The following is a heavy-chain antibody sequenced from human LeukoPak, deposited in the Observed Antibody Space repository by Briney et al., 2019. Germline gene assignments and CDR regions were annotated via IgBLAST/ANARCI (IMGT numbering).Heavy chain of an antibody. CDR3: ARDERDYGDFADAFDI. Sequence: GGSLRLSCAASGFTFSSYSMNWVRQAPGKGLEWVSYISSSSSTIYYADSVKGRFTISRDNAKNSLYLQMNSLRAEDTAVYYCARDERDYGDFADAFDIWGQGTMVTVSS. D-gene: IGHD4-17*01. J-gene: IGHJ3*02. CDR1: GFTFSSYS. V-gene: IGHV3-48*01. CDR2: ISSSSSTI.